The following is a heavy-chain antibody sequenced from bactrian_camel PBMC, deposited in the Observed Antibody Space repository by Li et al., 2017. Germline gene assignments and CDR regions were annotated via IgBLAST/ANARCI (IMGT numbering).Heavy chain of an antibody. D-gene: IGHD3*01. J-gene: IGHJ4*01. V-gene: IGHV3S53*01. CDR2: IGIDGTT. Sequence: QVQLVESGGGLAQTGGSLKLSCAVSTFSVRCMAWFRQSPHTSWLERERVARIGIDGTTTYADSVKGRFTISRDNAKKSLSLQMTGLKPEDSAMYYCAADVSLSCGSDYDVPGWYWGQGTQVTVS. CDR1: TFSVRC. CDR3: AADVSLSCGSDYDVPGWY.